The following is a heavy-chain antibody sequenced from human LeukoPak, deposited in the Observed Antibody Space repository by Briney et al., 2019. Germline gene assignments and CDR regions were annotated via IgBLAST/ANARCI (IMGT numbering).Heavy chain of an antibody. D-gene: IGHD3-22*01. CDR2: IWSDGGNK. J-gene: IGHJ4*02. Sequence: GGSLRLSCVASGFTFSNYGMHWVRQAPGKGLEWVAVIWSDGGNKFYRDSVKGRFTISRDNSKNTLYLQMNSLRAEDTAVYYCAKDRNYYDSSGYFDYWGQGTLVTVSS. CDR3: AKDRNYYDSSGYFDY. CDR1: GFTFSNYG. V-gene: IGHV3-33*06.